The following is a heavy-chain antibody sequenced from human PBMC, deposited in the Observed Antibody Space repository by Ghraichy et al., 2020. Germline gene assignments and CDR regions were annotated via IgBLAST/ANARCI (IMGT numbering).Heavy chain of an antibody. CDR3: ARGTTVTSLDASDT. CDR2: INTGNGDT. D-gene: IGHD4-11*01. CDR1: GYTFINYA. Sequence: ASVKVSCKTSGYTFINYAIHWVRQAPGQRLEWMGWINTGNGDTKYSQKFQGRVTISRDTSASTAHMELSSLRSGDTAVYYCARGTTVTSLDASDTWGQGTMVTVSS. J-gene: IGHJ3*02. V-gene: IGHV1-3*04.